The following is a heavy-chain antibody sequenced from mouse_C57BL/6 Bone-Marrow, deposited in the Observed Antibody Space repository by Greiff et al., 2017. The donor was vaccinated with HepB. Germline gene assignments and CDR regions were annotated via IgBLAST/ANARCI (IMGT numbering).Heavy chain of an antibody. V-gene: IGHV1-52*01. CDR1: GYTFTSYW. J-gene: IGHJ3*01. CDR2: IDPSDSET. Sequence: QVQLQQPGAELVRPGSSVKLSCKASGYTFTSYWMHWVKQRPIQGLEWIGNIDPSDSETHYNQKFKDKATLTVDKSSSTAYMQLSSLTSEDSAVYYSARKKTGSGWFAYWGQGTLVTVSA. D-gene: IGHD4-1*01. CDR3: ARKKTGSGWFAY.